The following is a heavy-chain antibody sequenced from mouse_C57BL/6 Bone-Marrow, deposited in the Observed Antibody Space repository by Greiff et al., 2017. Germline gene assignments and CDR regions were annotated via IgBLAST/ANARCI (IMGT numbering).Heavy chain of an antibody. J-gene: IGHJ2*01. D-gene: IGHD1-1*01. CDR2: INPSSGYT. Sequence: VQLQQSGAELAKPGASVKLSCKASGYTFTSYWMHWVKQRPGQGLEWIGYINPSSGYTKYNQKFKDKATLTADKSSSTAYMQLSSLTYEDSAVYYCARWAPVYYYGRHPYYFDYWCQGTTLTVSS. CDR3: ARWAPVYYYGRHPYYFDY. CDR1: GYTFTSYW. V-gene: IGHV1-7*01.